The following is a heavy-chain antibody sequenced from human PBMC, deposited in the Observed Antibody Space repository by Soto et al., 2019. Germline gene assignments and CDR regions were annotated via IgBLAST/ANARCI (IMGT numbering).Heavy chain of an antibody. V-gene: IGHV4-59*01. Sequence: SETLSLTCTVSGGSISSYYWSWIRQPPGKGLEWIGYIYYSGSTNYNPSLKSRVTISVDTSKNQFSLKLSSVTAADTAVYYCERDLYVAGRYYDCYYYYGMDVWGQGTTVTVSS. CDR2: IYYSGST. J-gene: IGHJ6*02. CDR3: ERDLYVAGRYYDCYYYYGMDV. CDR1: GGSISSYY. D-gene: IGHD3-10*01.